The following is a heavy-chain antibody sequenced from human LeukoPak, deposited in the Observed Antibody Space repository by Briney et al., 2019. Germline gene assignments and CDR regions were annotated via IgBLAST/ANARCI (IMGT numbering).Heavy chain of an antibody. CDR3: TRVFRAADY. Sequence: ASVKVSCKASGYTLNNYGISWVRQAPRHGLQWMGWINPNSGDTKYAQQFQGRVSMTRDTSITTAYMELNRLTSDDTAVYYCTRVFRAADYWGQGTLVIVSS. CDR2: INPNSGDT. D-gene: IGHD2-15*01. CDR1: GYTLNNYG. J-gene: IGHJ4*02. V-gene: IGHV1-2*02.